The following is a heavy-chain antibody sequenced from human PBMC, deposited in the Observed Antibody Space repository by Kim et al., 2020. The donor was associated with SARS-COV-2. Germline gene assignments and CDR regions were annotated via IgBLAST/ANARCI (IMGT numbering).Heavy chain of an antibody. D-gene: IGHD3-10*01. V-gene: IGHV3-30*18. CDR3: AKGGYYYGSGKSLRRRFAEYFQH. J-gene: IGHJ1*01. CDR2: ISYDGSNK. Sequence: GGSLRLSCAASGFTFSSYGMHWVRQAPGKGLEWVAVISYDGSNKYYADSVKGRFTISRDNSKNTLYLQMNSLRAEDTAVYYCAKGGYYYGSGKSLRRRFAEYFQHWGQGTLVTVSS. CDR1: GFTFSSYG.